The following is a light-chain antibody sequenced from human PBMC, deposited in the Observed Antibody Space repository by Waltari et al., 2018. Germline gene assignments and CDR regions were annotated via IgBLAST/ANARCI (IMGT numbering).Light chain of an antibody. CDR1: SSDVGGYNS. V-gene: IGLV2-14*01. CDR3: TSFASGSTVL. Sequence: QSALTQPASVSGSPGQSITISCTGTSSDVGGYNSVSWYQPLPGKAPKLMLFEVSNRPSGVSNRFSGSKSGNTASLTISGLQAEDEADYYCTSFASGSTVLFGVGTKLTVL. J-gene: IGLJ2*01. CDR2: EVS.